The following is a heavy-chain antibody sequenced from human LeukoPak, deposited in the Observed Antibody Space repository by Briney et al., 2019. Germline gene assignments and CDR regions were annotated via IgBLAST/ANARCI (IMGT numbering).Heavy chain of an antibody. J-gene: IGHJ6*02. CDR1: GGSISSYY. V-gene: IGHV4-59*08. CDR3: ARTVYGMDV. CDR2: IYYSGST. Sequence: SETLSLTCTVSGGSISSYYWSWIRQPPGKGLEWIGYIYYSGSTNYNPSLKSRVTISVDTSKNQFSLKLSSVTAADTAVYYCARTVYGMDVWGQGTTVTVSS.